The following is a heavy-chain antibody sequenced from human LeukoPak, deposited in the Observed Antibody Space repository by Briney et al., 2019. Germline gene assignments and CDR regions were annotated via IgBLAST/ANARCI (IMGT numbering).Heavy chain of an antibody. J-gene: IGHJ4*02. D-gene: IGHD1-1*01. CDR2: IIPILGIA. CDR1: GCTFSSYA. CDR3: AREATGTTWSLFDY. V-gene: IGHV1-69*04. Sequence: SVKVSCKASGCTFSSYAISWVRQAPGQGLEWMGRIIPILGIANYAQKFQGRVTITADKSTSTAYMELSSLRSEDTAVYYCAREATGTTWSLFDYWGQGTLVTVSS.